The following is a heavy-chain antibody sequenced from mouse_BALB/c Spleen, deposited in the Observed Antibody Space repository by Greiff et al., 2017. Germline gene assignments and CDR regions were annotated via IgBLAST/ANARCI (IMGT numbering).Heavy chain of an antibody. V-gene: IGHV3-6*02. J-gene: IGHJ3*01. D-gene: IGHD1-2*01. CDR2: ISYDGSN. CDR3: ARGDYGYLAY. Sequence: ESGPGLVKPSQSLSLTCSVTGYSITSGYYWNWIRQFPGNKLEWMGYISYDGSNNYNPSLKNRISITRDTSKNQFFLKLNSVTTEDTATYYCARGDYGYLAYWGQGTLVTVSA. CDR1: GYSITSGYY.